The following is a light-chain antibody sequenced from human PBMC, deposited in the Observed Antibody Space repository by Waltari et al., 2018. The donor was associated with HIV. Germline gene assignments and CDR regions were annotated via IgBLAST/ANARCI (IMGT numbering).Light chain of an antibody. V-gene: IGLV2-8*01. Sequence: QSALTQPPSASGSPGHSVTISCTGTSSDVGAYNYVPWYQQHPGKAPKLISAEVTKRPSGVPYRFAAAKAGNTASLTVSGRQTDDEADEDCSSYAGSNTLIFGGGTNLIVL. CDR1: SSDVGAYNY. J-gene: IGLJ2*01. CDR3: SSYAGSNTLI. CDR2: EVT.